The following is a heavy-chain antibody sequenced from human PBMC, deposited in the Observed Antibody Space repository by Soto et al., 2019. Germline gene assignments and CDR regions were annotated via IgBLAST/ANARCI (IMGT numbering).Heavy chain of an antibody. CDR1: GGSISSGGYY. CDR2: IYYSGST. V-gene: IGHV4-31*03. Sequence: SETLSLTCTVSGGSISSGGYYWSWIRQHPGKGLEWIGYIYYSGSTYYNPSLKSRVTISVDTSKNQFSLKLSSVTAADTAVYYCARDGVTKAFWDHPYGMAVWGQGTTVNV. J-gene: IGHJ6*02. CDR3: ARDGVTKAFWDHPYGMAV. D-gene: IGHD4-17*01.